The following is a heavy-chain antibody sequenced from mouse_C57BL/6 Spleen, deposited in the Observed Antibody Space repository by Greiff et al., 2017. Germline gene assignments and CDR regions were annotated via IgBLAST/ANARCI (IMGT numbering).Heavy chain of an antibody. J-gene: IGHJ2*01. Sequence: VQLQQSGPELVKPGASVKISCKASGYSFTGYYMNWVKQSPEKSLEWIGEINPSTGGTTYNQKFKAKATLTVDKSSSTAYMQLKSLTSEDSAVYYCARRGGSTPYYFDYWGQGTTLTVAS. V-gene: IGHV1-42*01. CDR3: ARRGGSTPYYFDY. D-gene: IGHD1-1*01. CDR1: GYSFTGYY. CDR2: INPSTGGT.